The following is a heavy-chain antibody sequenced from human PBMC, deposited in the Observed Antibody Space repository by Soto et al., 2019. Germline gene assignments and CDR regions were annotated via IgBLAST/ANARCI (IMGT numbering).Heavy chain of an antibody. D-gene: IGHD2-15*01. V-gene: IGHV4-61*01. CDR1: GGSVSSGSYY. CDR3: ARDGCSGGSCYGWFDP. CDR2: IYYSGST. Sequence: SETLSLTCTVSGGSVSSGSYYWSCIRQPPGKGLEWIGYIYYSGSTNYNPSLKSRVTISVDTSRNQFSLKLSSVTAADTAVYYCARDGCSGGSCYGWFDPWGQGTLVTVSS. J-gene: IGHJ5*02.